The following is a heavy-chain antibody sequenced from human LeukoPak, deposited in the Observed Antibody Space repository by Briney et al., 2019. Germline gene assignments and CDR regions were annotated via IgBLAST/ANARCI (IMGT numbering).Heavy chain of an antibody. CDR3: VRDGGNYDIDV. J-gene: IGHJ6*03. CDR1: GAFISSSSGYF. Sequence: SETLSLTCAVSGAFISSSSGYFWGWVRQTPGQGLEWIVSVAYNGATYYRPSLKSRLTISADTSKNQFSLRLSSVTAADTALYYCVRDGGNYDIDVWGKGTTVIVSS. V-gene: IGHV4-39*07. CDR2: VAYNGAT. D-gene: IGHD3-10*01.